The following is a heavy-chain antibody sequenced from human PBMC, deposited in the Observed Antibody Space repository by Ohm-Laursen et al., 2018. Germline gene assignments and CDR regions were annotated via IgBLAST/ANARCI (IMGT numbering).Heavy chain of an antibody. V-gene: IGHV1-2*02. Sequence: ASVKVSCKASGYTFTGYYMHWVRQAPGRGLEWMGWINPNSGGTNYAQKFQGRVTMTRDTSISTAYMELSRLRSDDTAVYYCARDGRGSSSRYYYGMDVWGQGTTVTVSS. CDR3: ARDGRGSSSRYYYGMDV. J-gene: IGHJ6*02. D-gene: IGHD2-2*01. CDR2: INPNSGGT. CDR1: GYTFTGYY.